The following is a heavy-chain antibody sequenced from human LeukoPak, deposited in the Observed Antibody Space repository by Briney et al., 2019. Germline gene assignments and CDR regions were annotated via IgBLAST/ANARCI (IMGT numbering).Heavy chain of an antibody. CDR1: GFTLSSYD. CDR3: ARALRVRSGAFHI. D-gene: IGHD3-10*01. J-gene: IGHJ3*02. Sequence: GGSLRLSCAASGFTLSSYDIHWVRQTTGNGLEWVSAIGTAGDTYYKDSVKGRFTISIENAKSSLYLQMNSLRAGDTAVYYWARALRVRSGAFHIWGQGTMVTVSS. V-gene: IGHV3-13*01. CDR2: IGTAGDT.